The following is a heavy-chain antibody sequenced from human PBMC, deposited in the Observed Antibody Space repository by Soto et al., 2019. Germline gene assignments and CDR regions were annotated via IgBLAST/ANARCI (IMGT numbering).Heavy chain of an antibody. V-gene: IGHV4-4*07. Sequence: SETLSLTCTVSGGSISSYYWNWIRQPSGKGLEWLGRIHTSGTTYYNPALKSRVTMSVDTSENQFSVKLRSVTAADTAVYYCARWGSGSPNYYDTRRYFSRRAVGGQGTTVSVPS. J-gene: IGHJ6*02. D-gene: IGHD3-22*01. CDR2: IHTSGTT. CDR1: GGSISSYY. CDR3: ARWGSGSPNYYDTRRYFSRRAV.